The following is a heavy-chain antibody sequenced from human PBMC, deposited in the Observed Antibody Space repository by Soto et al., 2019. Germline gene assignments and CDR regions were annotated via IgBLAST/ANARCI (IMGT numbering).Heavy chain of an antibody. CDR3: ARTPRGQWELPYYYYGMDV. CDR2: ISYDGSNK. J-gene: IGHJ6*02. Sequence: QVQLVESGGGVVQPGRSLRLSCAASGFTFSSYAMYWVRQAPSKGLKWVAVISYDGSNKYYADSVKGQFTISRDNSKNTLYLQMNSLRAEDTAVYYCARTPRGQWELPYYYYGMDVWGQGTTVTVSS. CDR1: GFTFSSYA. V-gene: IGHV3-30-3*01. D-gene: IGHD1-26*01.